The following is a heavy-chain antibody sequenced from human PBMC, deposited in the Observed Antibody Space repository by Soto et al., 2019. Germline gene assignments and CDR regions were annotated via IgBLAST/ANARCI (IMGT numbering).Heavy chain of an antibody. V-gene: IGHV4-4*02. CDR1: SGSISSSNW. J-gene: IGHJ3*02. CDR3: ARYFGRGLASPSFDI. Sequence: QVQLQESGPGLVKPSGTLSLTCAVSSGSISSSNWWSWVRKPPGKGLEWIGEIYHSGSTNYNPSLKSRVTISVDKSKNQFSLKLSSVTAADTAVDYCARYFGRGLASPSFDIWGQGTMVTVSS. CDR2: IYHSGST. D-gene: IGHD3-10*01.